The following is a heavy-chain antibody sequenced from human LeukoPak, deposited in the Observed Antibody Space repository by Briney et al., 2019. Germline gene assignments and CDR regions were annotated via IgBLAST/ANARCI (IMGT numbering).Heavy chain of an antibody. D-gene: IGHD2-2*02. J-gene: IGHJ5*02. CDR3: ARDHGRRYCSSTSCYMRGNWFDP. V-gene: IGHV1-2*02. CDR1: GYTFTGYY. CDR2: INPNSGDT. Sequence: ASVKVSCKASGYTFTGYYMHWVRQAPGQGLEWMGWINPNSGDTNYAQKFQGRVTMTRDTSISTAYMELSRLRSDDTAVYYCARDHGRRYCSSTSCYMRGNWFDPWGQGTLVTVSS.